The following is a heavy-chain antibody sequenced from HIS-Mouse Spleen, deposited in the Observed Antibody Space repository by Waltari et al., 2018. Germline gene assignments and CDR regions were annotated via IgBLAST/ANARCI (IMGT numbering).Heavy chain of an antibody. CDR2: IYYSGSA. V-gene: IGHV4-39*07. CDR1: GGSISSSSYY. D-gene: IGHD6-13*01. CDR3: AREIPYSSSWYDWYFDL. J-gene: IGHJ2*01. Sequence: QLQLQESGPGLVKPSETLSLTCTVSGGSISSSSYYWGWIRQPPGKGLEWIGSIYYSGSAVYNPSLNSRVTISVDTSKNQFSLKLSSVTAADTAVYYCAREIPYSSSWYDWYFDLWGRGTLVTVSS.